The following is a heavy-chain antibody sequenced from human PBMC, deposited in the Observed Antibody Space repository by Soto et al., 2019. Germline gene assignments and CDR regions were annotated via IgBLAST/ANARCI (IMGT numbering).Heavy chain of an antibody. V-gene: IGHV3-21*06. Sequence: ESLTIASAVTGFTFTRYSMSWVRQAPGKGLEWVSSISSTTNYIYYGDSMKGRFTISRGNAKNSLYLEMNSLRAEDTALYYCARESEDLTSNFDYWGQGPLVTVSS. J-gene: IGHJ4*02. CDR3: ARESEDLTSNFDY. CDR1: GFTFTRYS. CDR2: ISSTTNYI.